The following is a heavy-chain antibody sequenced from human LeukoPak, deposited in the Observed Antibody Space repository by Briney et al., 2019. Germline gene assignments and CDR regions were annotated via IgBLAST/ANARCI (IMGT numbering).Heavy chain of an antibody. D-gene: IGHD3-22*01. CDR3: ARDEFGAYYDSSGYYSPFDY. J-gene: IGHJ4*02. CDR2: ISAYNGNT. Sequence: GASVKVSCKASGYTFTSYGISWVRQAPGQGLEWMGWISAYNGNTNYAQKLQGRVTMTTDTSTSTAYMELRSLRSDDTAVYYCARDEFGAYYDSSGYYSPFDYWGQGTLVTVSS. V-gene: IGHV1-18*01. CDR1: GYTFTSYG.